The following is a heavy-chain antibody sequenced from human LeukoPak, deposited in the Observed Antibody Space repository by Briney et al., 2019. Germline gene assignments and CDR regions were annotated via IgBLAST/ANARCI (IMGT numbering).Heavy chain of an antibody. J-gene: IGHJ5*02. Sequence: VRQAPGRSLEWMGRINAGNGDAKYSQNFHDRITITRDTSASTVYMELTSLRSEDTAVYYCGKSAPSGFDPWGQGTLVTVSS. CDR3: GKSAPSGFDP. CDR2: INAGNGDA. V-gene: IGHV1-3*01.